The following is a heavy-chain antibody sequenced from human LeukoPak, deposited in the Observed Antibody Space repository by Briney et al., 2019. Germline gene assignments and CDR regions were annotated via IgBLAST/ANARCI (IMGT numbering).Heavy chain of an antibody. Sequence: SVKVSCKASGGAFSSHAISWVRQAPGQGLEWMGRIIPILGIANYAQKFQGRVTITADKSTSTAYMELSSLRSEDTAVYYCARGRIVATILARPPDYWGQGTLVTVSS. CDR3: ARGRIVATILARPPDY. D-gene: IGHD5-12*01. J-gene: IGHJ4*02. CDR1: GGAFSSHA. V-gene: IGHV1-69*04. CDR2: IIPILGIA.